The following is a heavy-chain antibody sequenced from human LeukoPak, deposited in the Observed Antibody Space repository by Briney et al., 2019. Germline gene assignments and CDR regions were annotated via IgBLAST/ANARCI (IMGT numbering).Heavy chain of an antibody. Sequence: KTSETLSLTCTVSGGSISSYYWSWIRQPPGKGLEWIGYIYYSGSTNYNPSLKSRVTISVDTSKNQFSLKLSSVTAADTAVYYCARVGITGTLYWGQGTLVTVSS. CDR2: IYYSGST. D-gene: IGHD1-20*01. CDR1: GGSISSYY. J-gene: IGHJ4*02. CDR3: ARVGITGTLY. V-gene: IGHV4-59*01.